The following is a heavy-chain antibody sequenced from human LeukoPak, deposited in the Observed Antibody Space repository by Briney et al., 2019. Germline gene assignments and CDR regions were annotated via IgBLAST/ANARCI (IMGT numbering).Heavy chain of an antibody. J-gene: IGHJ4*02. V-gene: IGHV3-30*04. CDR1: GFTFSSYA. CDR2: ISYDGSNK. CDR3: ARDFDYYGSGSYYTPKY. Sequence: GGSLRLSCAASGFTFSSYALHWVRQAPGKGLEWVAVISYDGSNKYYADSVKGRFTISRDNSKNTLYLQMNSLRAEDTAVYYCARDFDYYGSGSYYTPKYWGQGTLVTVSS. D-gene: IGHD3-10*01.